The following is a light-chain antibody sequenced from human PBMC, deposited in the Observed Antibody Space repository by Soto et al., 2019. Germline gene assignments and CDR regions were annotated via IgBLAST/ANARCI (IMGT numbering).Light chain of an antibody. CDR2: GAS. J-gene: IGKJ3*01. Sequence: DVQMTQSPSSVSASVGDRVTITCRASQDVRNWLAWYQQKPGKAPKLLIYGASSLQSGVPSRFSGSGSGTDFTLSISSLEPEDSASYYCLQANTCPVTFGPGTKLDI. V-gene: IGKV1D-12*01. CDR1: QDVRNW. CDR3: LQANTCPVT.